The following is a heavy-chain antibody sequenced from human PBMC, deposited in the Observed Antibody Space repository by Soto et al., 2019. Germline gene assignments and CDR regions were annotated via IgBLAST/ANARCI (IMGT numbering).Heavy chain of an antibody. J-gene: IGHJ3*02. Sequence: QVQLQESGPGLVKPSETLSLTCTVSVGSVSSGSYYWSWIRQPPGKGLEWIGYIYYSGSTNYNPSLMSRVTISVDTSKNQFSLKLSSVTAADTAVYYCAREGYYDILTGYSGGAFDIWGQGTMVTVSS. CDR3: AREGYYDILTGYSGGAFDI. D-gene: IGHD3-9*01. CDR2: IYYSGST. CDR1: VGSVSSGSYY. V-gene: IGHV4-61*01.